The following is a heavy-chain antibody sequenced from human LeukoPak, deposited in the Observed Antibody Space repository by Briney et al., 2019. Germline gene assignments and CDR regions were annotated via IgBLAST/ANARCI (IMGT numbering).Heavy chain of an antibody. Sequence: SETLSLTCTVSGVSISSSNSYWGWIRQPPGKGLEWIGSIYYSGNTYYNASLKSQVSISIDTSKNQFSLKLSSVTAADTAVYYCASLASRPAVPPYYNWFDPWGQGTLVTVSS. CDR1: GVSISSSNSY. V-gene: IGHV4-39*01. D-gene: IGHD2-2*01. CDR3: ASLASRPAVPPYYNWFDP. J-gene: IGHJ5*02. CDR2: IYYSGNT.